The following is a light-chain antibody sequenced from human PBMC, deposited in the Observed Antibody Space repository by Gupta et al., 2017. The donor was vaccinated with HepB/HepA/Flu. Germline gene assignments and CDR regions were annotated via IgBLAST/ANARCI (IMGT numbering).Light chain of an antibody. Sequence: QSMLTQPPSVSAAPGQKVTISCSGRSSSIGNNYVSWFQQLPGTAPKFLSDENNKRPSGIPDRFSGSKAGTSATRDITGLQTGEEADDDGEKWDNGLSAVVFGGGTKLTVL. V-gene: IGLV1-51*02. CDR1: SSSIGNNY. CDR3: EKWDNGLSAVV. CDR2: ENN. J-gene: IGLJ3*02.